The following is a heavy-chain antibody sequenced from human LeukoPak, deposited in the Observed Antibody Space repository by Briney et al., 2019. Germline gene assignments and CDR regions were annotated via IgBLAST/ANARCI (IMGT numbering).Heavy chain of an antibody. D-gene: IGHD4-17*01. CDR3: ARGARAKTTVYYYYYMDV. V-gene: IGHV4-59*13. CDR2: FYHSGNT. J-gene: IGHJ6*03. Sequence: SETPSLTCTVSGDSISSYFWSWVRQPPGKGLEWIGYFYHSGNTNYNPSLKSRVTISVDTSKNQFSLKLSSVTAADTAVYYCARGARAKTTVYYYYYMDVWGKGTTVTVSS. CDR1: GDSISSYF.